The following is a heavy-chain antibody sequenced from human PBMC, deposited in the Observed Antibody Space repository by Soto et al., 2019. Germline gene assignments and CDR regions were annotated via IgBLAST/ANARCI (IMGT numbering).Heavy chain of an antibody. D-gene: IGHD3-22*01. J-gene: IGHJ5*02. V-gene: IGHV4-59*05. CDR1: GGSINTFY. CDR3: ASHYYDSSGYLNWFDP. CDR2: IYYSGST. Sequence: SETLPLTCTVSGGSINTFYWSWVRQPAVKGLEWIGRIYYSGSTYYNPSLKSRVTISVDTSKNQFSLKLSSVTAADTAVYYCASHYYDSSGYLNWFDPWGQGTLVTVSS.